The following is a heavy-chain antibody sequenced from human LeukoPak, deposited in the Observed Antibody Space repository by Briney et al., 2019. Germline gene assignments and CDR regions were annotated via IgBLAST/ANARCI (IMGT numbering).Heavy chain of an antibody. CDR3: ARAGFGFDY. Sequence: WVSRINSDGSSTGYADSVKGRFTISRDNAKNTLYLQMNSLRAEDTAVYYCARAGFGFDYWGQGTLVTV. D-gene: IGHD3-10*01. J-gene: IGHJ4*02. CDR2: INSDGSST. V-gene: IGHV3-74*01.